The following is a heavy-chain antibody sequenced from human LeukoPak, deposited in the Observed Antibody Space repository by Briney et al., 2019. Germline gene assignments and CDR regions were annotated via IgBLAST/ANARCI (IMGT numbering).Heavy chain of an antibody. CDR1: GGSISSYN. V-gene: IGHV4-59*01. D-gene: IGHD4-17*01. CDR2: IYYSGST. J-gene: IGHJ3*02. Sequence: SETLSLTCTVSGGSISSYNWSWIRQPPGKGVEGIGYIYYSGSTNYNPSLKSRVTISVDTSKNQFSLKLSSVTAADTAVYYCARGGVTTTAGAFDIWGQGTMVTVSS. CDR3: ARGGVTTTAGAFDI.